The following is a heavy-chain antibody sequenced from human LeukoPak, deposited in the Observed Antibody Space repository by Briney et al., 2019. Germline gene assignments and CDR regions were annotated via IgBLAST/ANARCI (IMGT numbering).Heavy chain of an antibody. J-gene: IGHJ4*02. D-gene: IGHD6-13*01. CDR3: ARDLSSRAWEGFDY. CDR2: TYYRSKWNN. CDR1: GDSVSSNSAT. V-gene: IGHV6-1*01. Sequence: SQTLSLTCAISGDSVSSNSATWNWIRQSPSRGLEWLGRTYYRSKWNNDYAVSVESRITINPDISKNQFSLQMNSVTPEDTAVYYCARDLSSRAWEGFDYWGQGTLVTVSS.